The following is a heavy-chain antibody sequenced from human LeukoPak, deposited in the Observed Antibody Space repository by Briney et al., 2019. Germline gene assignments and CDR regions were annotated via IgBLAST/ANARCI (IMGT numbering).Heavy chain of an antibody. D-gene: IGHD4-17*01. J-gene: IGHJ4*02. CDR3: ARESHGDFLDY. V-gene: IGHV5-51*01. CDR2: IYPGDSDI. Sequence: GESLKISCKGSGYSFISFWIGWVRQMPGKGLEWMEIIYPGDSDIRYSPSFQGQVTISADKSISTAYLQWRSLKASDTAIYYCARESHGDFLDYWGQGTLVTVSS. CDR1: GYSFISFW.